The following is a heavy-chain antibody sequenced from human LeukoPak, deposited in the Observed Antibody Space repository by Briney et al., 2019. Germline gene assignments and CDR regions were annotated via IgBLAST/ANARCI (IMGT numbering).Heavy chain of an antibody. J-gene: IGHJ6*03. D-gene: IGHD2-2*02. CDR1: RFSFRSYW. Sequence: PGGSLRLSCAASRFSFRSYWMSWVRQAPGKGLEWVANIKQDGSEKYYVDSVKGRFTISRDNAKNSLYLQMNSLRAEDTAVYYCARVGVVAPAAINYYFYMDVWGKGTTVTVSS. V-gene: IGHV3-7*01. CDR2: IKQDGSEK. CDR3: ARVGVVAPAAINYYFYMDV.